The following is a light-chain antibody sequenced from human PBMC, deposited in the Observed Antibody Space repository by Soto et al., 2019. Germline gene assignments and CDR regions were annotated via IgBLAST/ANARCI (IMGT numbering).Light chain of an antibody. Sequence: AVQLTQSPFSLSASVGDRVTITCRASQGIRTDLGWYQQSPGKAPKVLIFGASTLQSGVPSRFSGSGSGTDFTLTISSLQPEDSATYYCLQDYSYPRTFGQGTKVDIK. CDR2: GAS. CDR3: LQDYSYPRT. CDR1: QGIRTD. J-gene: IGKJ1*01. V-gene: IGKV1-6*01.